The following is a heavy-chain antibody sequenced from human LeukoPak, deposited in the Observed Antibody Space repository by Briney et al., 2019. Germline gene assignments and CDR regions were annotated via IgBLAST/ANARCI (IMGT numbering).Heavy chain of an antibody. CDR3: AKEGDISSSWYLSNYFDS. D-gene: IGHD6-13*01. CDR1: GSTFRAYG. CDR2: ISYVGSNT. J-gene: IGHJ4*02. V-gene: IGHV3-30*18. Sequence: GRSLRLSCAASGSTFRAYGMHWVRQAPGKGLEWVAIISYVGSNTYYADSVKGRFTISRDNSKNTLYLQMDSLRAEDTAVYYCAKEGDISSSWYLSNYFDSWGQGTLVTVSS.